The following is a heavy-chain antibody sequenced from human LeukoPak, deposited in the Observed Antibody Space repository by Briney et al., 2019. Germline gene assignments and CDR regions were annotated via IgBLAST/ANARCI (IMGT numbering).Heavy chain of an antibody. J-gene: IGHJ2*01. Sequence: PSETLSLTCTVSGGSISSYYWSWIRQPPGQGLEWIGYIYYSGSTNYNPSLKSRVTISVDTSKNQFSLKLSSVTAADTAVYYCARTVDSSGYSATYWYFDLWGRGTLVTVSS. CDR1: GGSISSYY. V-gene: IGHV4-59*01. D-gene: IGHD3-22*01. CDR3: ARTVDSSGYSATYWYFDL. CDR2: IYYSGST.